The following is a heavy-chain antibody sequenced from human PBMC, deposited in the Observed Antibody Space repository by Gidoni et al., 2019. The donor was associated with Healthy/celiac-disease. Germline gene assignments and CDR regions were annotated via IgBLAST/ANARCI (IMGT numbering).Heavy chain of an antibody. V-gene: IGHV5-10-1*03. CDR1: GSSFTSYW. CDR3: ARHASGGGYEPEGFDY. CDR2: IDPSDSYT. J-gene: IGHJ4*02. D-gene: IGHD2-15*01. Sequence: EVQLVQSGAEVKKPGESLRISCKGSGSSFTSYWISWVRQMPGKVLEWMGRIDPSDSYTNYSPSFQGHVTISADKSISTAYLQWSSLKASDTAMYYCARHASGGGYEPEGFDYWGQGTLVTVSS.